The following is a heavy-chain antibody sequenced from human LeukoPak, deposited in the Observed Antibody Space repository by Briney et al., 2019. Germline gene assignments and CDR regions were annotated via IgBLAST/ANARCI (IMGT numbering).Heavy chain of an antibody. CDR2: ISAYNGNT. CDR1: GYTFTSYG. J-gene: IGHJ3*02. V-gene: IGHV1-18*01. Sequence: ASVKVSCKASGYTFTSYGISWVRQAPGQGLEWMGWISAYNGNTNYAQKLQGRVTMTTDTSTSTAYMELRSLRSDDTAVYYCARDRGPYGSGLNAFDIWGQGTMVTVSS. CDR3: ARDRGPYGSGLNAFDI. D-gene: IGHD3-10*01.